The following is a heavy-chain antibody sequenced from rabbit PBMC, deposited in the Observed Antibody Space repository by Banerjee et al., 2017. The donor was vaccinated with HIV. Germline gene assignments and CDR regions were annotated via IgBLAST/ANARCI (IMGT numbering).Heavy chain of an antibody. CDR1: GFSFSSIYY. D-gene: IGHD6-1*01. J-gene: IGHJ4*01. CDR2: IYNGDGTT. CDR3: ARGDAGYDTYGDAFNL. V-gene: IGHV1S40*01. Sequence: QSLEESGGGLVQPEGSLTLTCTASGFSFSSIYYMSWVRQAPGKRPEWIGCIYNGDGTTYYATWAKGRFTISKTSSTTVTLQMTSLTAADTATYFCARGDAGYDTYGDAFNLWGQGTLVTVS.